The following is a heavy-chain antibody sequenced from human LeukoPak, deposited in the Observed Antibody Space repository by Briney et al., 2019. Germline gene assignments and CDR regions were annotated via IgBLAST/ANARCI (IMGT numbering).Heavy chain of an antibody. Sequence: GGSLRLSCAASGFTFSSYGMHWVRQAPGKGLEWVAFIRYDGSNEYYADSVKGRFTISRDNSKNTLYLQMNSLRDEDTAVYYCARDLAPWYWGQGTLVTVSS. D-gene: IGHD3-16*01. CDR3: ARDLAPWY. CDR2: IRYDGSNE. J-gene: IGHJ4*02. V-gene: IGHV3-30*02. CDR1: GFTFSSYG.